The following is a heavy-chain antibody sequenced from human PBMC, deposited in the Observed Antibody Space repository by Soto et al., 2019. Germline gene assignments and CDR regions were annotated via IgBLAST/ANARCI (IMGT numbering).Heavy chain of an antibody. Sequence: PSETLSLTCPVSGGSISSSSYYWGWIRHPPGKGLEWIGSIYYSGSTYYNPSLKSRVTISVATSKNQFSLTTSSVTAAAPAVYYCARHSDYGDQPYYFDYWGQGTLVTVSS. V-gene: IGHV4-39*01. CDR2: IYYSGST. CDR3: ARHSDYGDQPYYFDY. D-gene: IGHD4-17*01. J-gene: IGHJ4*02. CDR1: GGSISSSSYY.